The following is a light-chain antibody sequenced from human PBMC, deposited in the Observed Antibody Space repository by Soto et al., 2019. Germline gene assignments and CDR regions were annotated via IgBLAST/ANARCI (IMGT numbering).Light chain of an antibody. J-gene: IGLJ2*01. CDR2: EDN. CDR3: CSYAGSATLV. Sequence: QSALTQPASVSGSPGQSITISCTGTSSDIGSYNLVSWHQQHPGKAPKLLIYEDNKRPSGVSDRFSGSRSGNTASLTISGLQAEDEADYYCCSYAGSATLVFGGGTKVTVL. V-gene: IGLV2-23*01. CDR1: SSDIGSYNL.